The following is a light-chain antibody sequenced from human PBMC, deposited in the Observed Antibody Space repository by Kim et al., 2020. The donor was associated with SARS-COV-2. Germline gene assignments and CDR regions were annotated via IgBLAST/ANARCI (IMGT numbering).Light chain of an antibody. J-gene: IGLJ2*01. CDR3: QTWGTGIRV. CDR1: SGHSSYA. Sequence: ASVKRACTLSSGHSSYAIAWHQQQQEEGPRYLMKHDGDDSHSKGDRIPDRFSGSSSGAERYLTIASLQAEDEADYYCQTWGTGIRVFGGGTKVTVL. CDR2: HDGDDSH. V-gene: IGLV4-69*01.